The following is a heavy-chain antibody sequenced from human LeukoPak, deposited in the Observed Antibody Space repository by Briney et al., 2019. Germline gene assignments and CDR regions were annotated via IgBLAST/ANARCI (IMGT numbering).Heavy chain of an antibody. CDR2: IKSKTDGGTT. Sequence: GGSLRLSCAASGSTFSNAWMSWVRQAPGKGLEWVGRIKSKTDGGTTDYAAPVKGRFTISRDDSKNTLYLQMNSLKTEDTAVYYCTTDYYDRWVFDYWGQGTLVTVSS. D-gene: IGHD3-22*01. CDR1: GSTFSNAW. CDR3: TTDYYDRWVFDY. J-gene: IGHJ4*02. V-gene: IGHV3-15*01.